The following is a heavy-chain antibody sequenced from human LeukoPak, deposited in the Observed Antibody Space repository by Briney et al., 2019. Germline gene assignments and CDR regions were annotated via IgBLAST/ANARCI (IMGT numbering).Heavy chain of an antibody. CDR2: ISGSGGST. CDR1: GFTFSSYA. Sequence: GGSLRLSCAASGFTFSSYAMSWVRQAPGKGLEWVSAISGSGGSTYYADSVKGRFTISRDNSKNTLYLQMNNLRAEDTAVYYCAKDGHYYYDSSGYYYVEYFQHWGQGTLVTVSS. D-gene: IGHD3-22*01. V-gene: IGHV3-23*01. CDR3: AKDGHYYYDSSGYYYVEYFQH. J-gene: IGHJ1*01.